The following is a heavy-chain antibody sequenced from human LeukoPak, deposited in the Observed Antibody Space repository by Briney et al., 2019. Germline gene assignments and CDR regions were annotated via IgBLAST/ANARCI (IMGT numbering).Heavy chain of an antibody. J-gene: IGHJ4*02. V-gene: IGHV3-20*01. CDR3: ARGPGGDFYPFDY. CDR1: GFTFDDYG. CDR2: INWNGGST. Sequence: GGSLRLTCAASGFTFDDYGMSWVRQAPGKGLEWVSGINWNGGSTGYADSVKGRFTISRDNAKNSLYLQMNSLRAEDTALYHCARGPGGDFYPFDYWGQGTLVTVSS. D-gene: IGHD2-21*02.